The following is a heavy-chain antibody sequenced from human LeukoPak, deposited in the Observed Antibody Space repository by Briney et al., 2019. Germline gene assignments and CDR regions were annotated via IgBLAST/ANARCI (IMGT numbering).Heavy chain of an antibody. V-gene: IGHV4-38-2*02. J-gene: IGHJ4*02. CDR1: DYSISGTYY. Sequence: PSETLSLTCTVSDYSISGTYYWGWIRQPPGKGLEWIGSFYPSGSSYYNPSLKSRVTISVDTSKHQFSLKLSSVTAADTAVYYCVLLPGYWGQGTLVTVSS. CDR2: FYPSGSS. D-gene: IGHD2/OR15-2a*01. CDR3: VLLPGY.